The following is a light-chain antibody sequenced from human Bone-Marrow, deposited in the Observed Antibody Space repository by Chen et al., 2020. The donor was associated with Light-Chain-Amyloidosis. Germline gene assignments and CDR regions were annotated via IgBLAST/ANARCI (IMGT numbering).Light chain of an antibody. V-gene: IGLV3-25*03. Sequence: YELTQPPSVSVSPGQTARITCSGDDLPTKYAYWYQQKPGQAPGLVIHRDTERPSGISERFSGSSSVTTATLTISGVQAEDEADYHCQSADSSGTYEVIFGGGTKLTVL. J-gene: IGLJ2*01. CDR3: QSADSSGTYEVI. CDR2: RDT. CDR1: DLPTKY.